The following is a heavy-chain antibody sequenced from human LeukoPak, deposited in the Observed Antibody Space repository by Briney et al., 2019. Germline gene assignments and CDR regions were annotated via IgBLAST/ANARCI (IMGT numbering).Heavy chain of an antibody. D-gene: IGHD1-14*01. CDR1: GGSFGGYY. CDR3: ARSERRITTKRHNWFDP. J-gene: IGHJ5*02. V-gene: IGHV4-34*01. Sequence: SETLSLTCAVYGGSFGGYYWSWIRQPPRKGLEWIGEINHSGSTNYNPSLKSRVTISVDTSKNQFSLKLSSVTAADTAVYYCARSERRITTKRHNWFDPWGQGTLVTVSS. CDR2: INHSGST.